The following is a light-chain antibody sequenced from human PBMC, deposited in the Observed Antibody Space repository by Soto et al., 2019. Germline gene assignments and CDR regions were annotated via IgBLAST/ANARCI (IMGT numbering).Light chain of an antibody. CDR3: QQYGTSPSWT. Sequence: EIVLTQSPGTVSLSPGERATLSCWASQSVSSNQLAWYQHKPGQAPRLLIYDGTRRATGIPDRFSGSGSGTDFTLTISNLEPEDFGVYFCQQYGTSPSWTFGQGTKVDIK. CDR2: DGT. V-gene: IGKV3-20*01. J-gene: IGKJ1*01. CDR1: QSVSSNQ.